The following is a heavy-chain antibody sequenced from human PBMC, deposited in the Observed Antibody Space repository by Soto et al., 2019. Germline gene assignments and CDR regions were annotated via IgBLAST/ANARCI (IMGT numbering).Heavy chain of an antibody. CDR3: ARVIRMGGYGYFDY. V-gene: IGHV4-59*01. Sequence: SETLSLTCTVSGGSISSYYWSWIRQPPGKGLEWIGYIYYSGSTNYNPSLKSRVTISVDTSKNQFSLKLSSVTAADTAVYYCARVIRMGGYGYFDYWGQGTLVTVSS. D-gene: IGHD5-12*01. CDR1: GGSISSYY. CDR2: IYYSGST. J-gene: IGHJ4*02.